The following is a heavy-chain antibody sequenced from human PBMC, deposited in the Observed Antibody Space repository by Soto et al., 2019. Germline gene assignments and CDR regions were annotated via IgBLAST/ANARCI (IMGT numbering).Heavy chain of an antibody. V-gene: IGHV4-59*01. J-gene: IGHJ6*02. Sequence: SETLSLTCTVCGGSISSYYWSWIRQPPGKGLEWIGYIYYSGSTNYNPSLKSRVTISVDTSKNQFSLKLSSVTAADTAVYYCARVVRTGTTYYYYGMDVWGQGTTVTVSS. CDR3: ARVVRTGTTYYYYGMDV. CDR1: GGSISSYY. D-gene: IGHD1-7*01. CDR2: IYYSGST.